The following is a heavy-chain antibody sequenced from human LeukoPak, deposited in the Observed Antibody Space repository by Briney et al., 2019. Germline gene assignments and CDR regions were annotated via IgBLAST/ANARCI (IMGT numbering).Heavy chain of an antibody. D-gene: IGHD2-15*01. V-gene: IGHV3-7*01. CDR1: GFTFSESW. J-gene: IGHJ6*02. CDR2: INHEGGGI. CDR3: ATYINLVAGDV. Sequence: PGGSLRLSCAASGFTFSESWITWVRQVPGQGLEWVAHINHEGGGIQYVDSVKGRFTISRDNAKGSVYLQMNSLRAEDTAIYHCATYINLVAGDVWGQGTTVIVSS.